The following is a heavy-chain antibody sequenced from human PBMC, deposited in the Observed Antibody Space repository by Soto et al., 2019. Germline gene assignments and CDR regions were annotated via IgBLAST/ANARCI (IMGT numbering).Heavy chain of an antibody. V-gene: IGHV4-31*03. CDR1: GASMSSGGYY. CDR3: ARDRHNNFFAP. J-gene: IGHJ1*01. Sequence: SETLSLTCTVSGASMSSGGYYWTWIRQSPGKGLEWIGYIYYSGSTYYNPSLESRVAISLDTSRSQFSLTLRSVTAAATAIYWCARDRHNNFFAPWGQGTLVTVSS. D-gene: IGHD6-6*01. CDR2: IYYSGST.